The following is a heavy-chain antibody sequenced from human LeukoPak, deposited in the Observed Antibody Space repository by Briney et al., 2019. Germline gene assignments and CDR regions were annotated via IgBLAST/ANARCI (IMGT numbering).Heavy chain of an antibody. V-gene: IGHV1-2*06. D-gene: IGHD3-22*01. Sequence: ASGKVSCKASGCTFIDYYMHWVRQAPGQGLEWMGRINPNSAGTDYAQNFQGRVTMTRDTSISTAYVELSRLRYDDTAVYYCARGYYYDSSGYPPDYWGQGTLVTVSS. CDR2: INPNSAGT. CDR1: GCTFIDYY. J-gene: IGHJ4*02. CDR3: ARGYYYDSSGYPPDY.